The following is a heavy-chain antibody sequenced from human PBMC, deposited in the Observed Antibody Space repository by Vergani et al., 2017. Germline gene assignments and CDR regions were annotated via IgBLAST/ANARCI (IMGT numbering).Heavy chain of an antibody. V-gene: IGHV3-30*03. Sequence: QVSLVESGGGVVQPGRSLTLTCSASGFGFKNFAMHWVRQAPGKGLEWVATISKDGTHDYYEPSVRGRFAVSRDNFQNTMYLQMDRLTTEDTAVYFCARNGTGILVSSSEYSHLLYYWGQGILVTVSS. CDR3: ARNGTGILVSSSEYSHLLYY. D-gene: IGHD2-2*01. CDR2: ISKDGTHD. CDR1: GFGFKNFA. J-gene: IGHJ4*02.